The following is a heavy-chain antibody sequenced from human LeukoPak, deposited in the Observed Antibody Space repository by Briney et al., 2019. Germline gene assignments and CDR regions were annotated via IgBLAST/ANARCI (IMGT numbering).Heavy chain of an antibody. CDR1: GFTFSSYG. D-gene: IGHD3-22*01. V-gene: IGHV3-30*02. CDR3: ASDYYYDSSGSHDY. Sequence: GGSLRLSCAASGFTFSSYGMHWVRQAPGKGLEWVAFIRYDGSNKYYAGSVQGRFTISRDNSKNTLYLQMNSLRAEDTAVYYCASDYYYDSSGSHDYWGQGTLVTVSS. J-gene: IGHJ4*02. CDR2: IRYDGSNK.